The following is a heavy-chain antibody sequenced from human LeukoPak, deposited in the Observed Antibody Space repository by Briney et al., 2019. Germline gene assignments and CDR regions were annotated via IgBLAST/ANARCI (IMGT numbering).Heavy chain of an antibody. J-gene: IGHJ5*02. CDR2: INPNSGGT. D-gene: IGHD2-2*01. CDR1: GYTLTELS. V-gene: IGHV1-2*06. CDR3: ARIDAIVVVPENIRNWFDP. Sequence: AASVKVSCKVSGYTLTELSMHWVRQAPGQGLEWMGRINPNSGGTNYAQKFQGRVTMTRDTSISTAYMELSRLRSDDTAVYYCARIDAIVVVPENIRNWFDPWGQGTLVTVSS.